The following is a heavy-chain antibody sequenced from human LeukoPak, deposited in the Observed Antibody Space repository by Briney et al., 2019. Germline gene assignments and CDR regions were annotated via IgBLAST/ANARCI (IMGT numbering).Heavy chain of an antibody. Sequence: SQTLSLTCTVSGGSISSGSYYWRWIRQPAGKGLEWIGRIYTSGSTNYNPSLKSRVTISVDTSKNQFSLKLSSVTAADTAVYYCAREGLGYCSGGSCYFNWFDPWGQGTLVTVSS. V-gene: IGHV4-61*02. D-gene: IGHD2-15*01. CDR2: IYTSGST. J-gene: IGHJ5*02. CDR3: AREGLGYCSGGSCYFNWFDP. CDR1: GGSISSGSYY.